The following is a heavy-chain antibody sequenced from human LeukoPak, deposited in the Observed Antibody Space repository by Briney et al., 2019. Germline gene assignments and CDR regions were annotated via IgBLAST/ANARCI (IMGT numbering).Heavy chain of an antibody. D-gene: IGHD3-3*01. Sequence: SETLSLTCTVSGGSISSGGYYWSWIRQHPGKGLEWIGYIYYSGSTYYNPSLKSRVTISVDTSKNQFSLKLSSVTAADTAVYYCARDQGYDFWSGPPSPSGYYYYYGMDVWGQGTTVTVSS. CDR3: ARDQGYDFWSGPPSPSGYYYYYGMDV. V-gene: IGHV4-31*03. J-gene: IGHJ6*02. CDR1: GGSISSGGYY. CDR2: IYYSGST.